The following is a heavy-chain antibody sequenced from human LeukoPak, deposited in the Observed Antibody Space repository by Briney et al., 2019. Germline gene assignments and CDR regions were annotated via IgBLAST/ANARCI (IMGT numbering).Heavy chain of an antibody. Sequence: SETLSLTCIVSGGSITSSSYYWGWIRQPPGKGLEWIESIYYSGSTYYNPSLKSRVTISIDTSKNQFSLKLSSLTAADTAVYYCARHGADAYYNYYMDAWGKGTTVTVSS. J-gene: IGHJ6*03. V-gene: IGHV4-39*01. D-gene: IGHD1-26*01. CDR2: IYYSGST. CDR3: ARHGADAYYNYYMDA. CDR1: GGSITSSSYY.